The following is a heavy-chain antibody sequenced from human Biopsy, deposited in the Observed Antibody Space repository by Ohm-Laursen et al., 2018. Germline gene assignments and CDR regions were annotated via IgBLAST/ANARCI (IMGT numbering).Heavy chain of an antibody. CDR2: ISGSGAST. D-gene: IGHD2-21*01. J-gene: IGHJ5*02. Sequence: SLRLSCTASGFIFSRNDMSWVRQAPEKGLEWVSGISGSGASTYYADSVKGRSTISRDNSKNTLFLQMDSLRADDTAVYYCVKAYSAIYWFDPWGQGTLVTVSS. CDR1: GFIFSRND. CDR3: VKAYSAIYWFDP. V-gene: IGHV3-23*01.